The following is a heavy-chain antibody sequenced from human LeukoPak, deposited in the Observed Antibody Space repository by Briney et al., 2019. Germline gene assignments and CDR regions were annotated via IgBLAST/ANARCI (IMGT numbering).Heavy chain of an antibody. J-gene: IGHJ4*02. CDR3: ARVDGSGWYSY. CDR1: GGTFISYA. CDR2: IIPIFGTA. V-gene: IGHV1-69*05. Sequence: GSSVKVACKASGGTFISYAISWVRQAPGQGLEWMGGIIPIFGTANYAQKFQGRVTITTDESTSTAHMELSSLRSEDTAVYYCARVDGSGWYSYWGQGTLVTVSS. D-gene: IGHD6-19*01.